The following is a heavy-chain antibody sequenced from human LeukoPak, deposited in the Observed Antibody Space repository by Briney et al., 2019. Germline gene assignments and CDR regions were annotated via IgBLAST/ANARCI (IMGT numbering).Heavy chain of an antibody. CDR1: GFTFSNYA. V-gene: IGHV3-30*04. Sequence: GGSLRLSCAASGFTFSNYAMHWVRQAPGKGLEWVAVISYDGSNKYYADSVKGRFTISRDNSKNTLYLQMNSLRAEDTAVYYCASQPTWIQLWFSYQYYFDYWGQGTLVTVSS. CDR3: ASQPTWIQLWFSYQYYFDY. D-gene: IGHD5-18*01. J-gene: IGHJ4*02. CDR2: ISYDGSNK.